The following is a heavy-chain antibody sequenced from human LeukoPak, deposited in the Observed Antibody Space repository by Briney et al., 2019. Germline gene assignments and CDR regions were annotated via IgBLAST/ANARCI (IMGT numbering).Heavy chain of an antibody. Sequence: SETLSLTCTVSGGSISSYYWSWIRQPPGKGLEWIGYIYYSGSTNYNPSLKSRVTISVDTSKNQFSLKLSSVTAADTAAYYCARAFYGDFDYWGQGTLVTVSS. J-gene: IGHJ4*02. V-gene: IGHV4-59*01. D-gene: IGHD4-17*01. CDR1: GGSISSYY. CDR2: IYYSGST. CDR3: ARAFYGDFDY.